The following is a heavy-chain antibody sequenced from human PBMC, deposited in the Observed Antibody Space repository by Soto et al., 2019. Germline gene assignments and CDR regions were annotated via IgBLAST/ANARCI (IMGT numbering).Heavy chain of an antibody. CDR2: IIPIFGTA. CDR1: GVTFSSYA. J-gene: IGHJ6*02. Sequence: SVKVSCKASGVTFSSYAISWVRQAPGQGLEWMGGIIPIFGTANYAQKFQGRVTITADESTSTAYMELSSLRSEDTAVYYCARGRAGTNYYYYGMDVWGQGTTVTVSS. D-gene: IGHD1-7*01. CDR3: ARGRAGTNYYYYGMDV. V-gene: IGHV1-69*13.